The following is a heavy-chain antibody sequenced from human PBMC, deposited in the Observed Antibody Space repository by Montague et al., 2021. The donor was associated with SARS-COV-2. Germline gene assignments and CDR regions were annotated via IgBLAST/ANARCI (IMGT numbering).Heavy chain of an antibody. D-gene: IGHD3-10*01. CDR1: GGSISNYY. CDR3: ARVQRGYYYGLGVSAHFDY. Sequence: SETLSLTCTVSGGSISNYYWSWIRQPPGKGLEWIGYIYYSGSTNYNPSLKRRVTISVDTSKSQFSLTLSSVTAADTAVYYCARVQRGYYYGLGVSAHFDYWAKGTLVTVSS. V-gene: IGHV4-59*01. CDR2: IYYSGST. J-gene: IGHJ4*02.